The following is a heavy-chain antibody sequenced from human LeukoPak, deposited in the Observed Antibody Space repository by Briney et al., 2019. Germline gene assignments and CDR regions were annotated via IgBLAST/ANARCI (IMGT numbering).Heavy chain of an antibody. CDR3: AKMRGSSGHRPSTKGAFDI. CDR2: ISGSGGST. J-gene: IGHJ3*02. Sequence: PGGSLRLSCAASGFTFSSYAMSWVRQPPGTGLEWVTAISGSGGSTYYADSVKGRFSLPINNSKHTPYLQMNSLRDEDRAVYYCAKMRGSSGHRPSTKGAFDIWGQGTIVTVSS. CDR1: GFTFSSYA. V-gene: IGHV3-23*01. D-gene: IGHD3-22*01.